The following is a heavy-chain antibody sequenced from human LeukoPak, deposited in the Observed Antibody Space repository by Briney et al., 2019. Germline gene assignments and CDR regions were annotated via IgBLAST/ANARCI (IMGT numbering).Heavy chain of an antibody. CDR2: INPNSCRT. D-gene: IGHD4-17*01. CDR3: ARKDYGDYPFYY. Sequence: ASVRVSSKASGYTFSVYYMHWVRQAPGQGGERMGWINPNSCRTNYAQKFQRMVTMTRDTSISTAYMELSRLRSDDTAVYYCARKDYGDYPFYYWGQGTLVTVSS. V-gene: IGHV1-2*02. CDR1: GYTFSVYY. J-gene: IGHJ4*02.